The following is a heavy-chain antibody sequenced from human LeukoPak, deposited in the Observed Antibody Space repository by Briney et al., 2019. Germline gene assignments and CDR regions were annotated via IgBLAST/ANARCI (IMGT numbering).Heavy chain of an antibody. J-gene: IGHJ4*02. CDR2: IYSGGST. Sequence: GGSLRLSCAASGFTVSSNYMSWVRQAPGKGLECVSVIYSGGSTYYADSVKGRFTISRDNSRNTLYLQMNSLRAEDTAVYYCARVSGYPPYQFDYWGQGTLVTVSS. CDR3: ARVSGYPPYQFDY. V-gene: IGHV3-53*01. D-gene: IGHD3-9*01. CDR1: GFTVSSNY.